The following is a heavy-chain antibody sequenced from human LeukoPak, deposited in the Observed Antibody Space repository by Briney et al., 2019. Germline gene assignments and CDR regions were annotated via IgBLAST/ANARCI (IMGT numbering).Heavy chain of an antibody. D-gene: IGHD6-13*01. CDR2: ISSSASII. J-gene: IGHJ4*02. Sequence: GGSLRLSCAASGFAFSDYYMNWTRQAPGKGLEWISYISSSASIISYADSAKGRFTISRDNAKNSLYLQMNSLRVEDTAVYYCARAPYSSSWYYFDFWSQGTLVTVSS. CDR1: GFAFSDYY. V-gene: IGHV3-11*01. CDR3: ARAPYSSSWYYFDF.